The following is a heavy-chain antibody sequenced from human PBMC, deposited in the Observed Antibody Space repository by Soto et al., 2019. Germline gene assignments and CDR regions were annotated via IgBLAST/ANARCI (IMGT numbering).Heavy chain of an antibody. V-gene: IGHV3-23*01. D-gene: IGHD3-9*01. CDR1: GFTPTTTP. Sequence: XGSLGLSCAGSGFTPTTTPLSWVRQPPGKGLEWVTTISGTASRTYYVDSVKGRFFISRDNSKNTVTLQMNNLTLDDTAVYYCAASFRYFDNWGQGTRVIVSS. CDR3: AASFRYFDN. CDR2: ISGTASRT. J-gene: IGHJ4*02.